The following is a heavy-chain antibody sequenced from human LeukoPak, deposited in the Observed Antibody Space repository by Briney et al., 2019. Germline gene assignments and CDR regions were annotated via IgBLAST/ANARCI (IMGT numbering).Heavy chain of an antibody. CDR1: GFTFSSDA. Sequence: GGSLRLSCAASGFTFSSDAMSWVRQAPGKGLWCVSAISGSGGSTYYADSVKGGFTISRDNSKNTLYLKMNSLRAEDTAVYYCAKDRGVRGFYDAFDIWGQGTMVTVSS. V-gene: IGHV3-23*01. CDR2: ISGSGGST. CDR3: AKDRGVRGFYDAFDI. J-gene: IGHJ3*02. D-gene: IGHD3-10*01.